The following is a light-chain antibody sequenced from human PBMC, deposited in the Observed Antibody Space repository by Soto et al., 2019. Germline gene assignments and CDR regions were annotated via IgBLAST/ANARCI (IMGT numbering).Light chain of an antibody. CDR3: SCLSTTSTPIV. Sequence: QSALTQPASVSGSPGQSITISCTGTTNDIGGYKYVSWYQQHPGKAPKLIIFEVTNRPSGVSNRFSASKADNTASLTISGLQPEDEAFYYCSCLSTTSTPIVFGTGTKLTVL. V-gene: IGLV2-14*01. CDR1: TNDIGGYKY. CDR2: EVT. J-gene: IGLJ1*01.